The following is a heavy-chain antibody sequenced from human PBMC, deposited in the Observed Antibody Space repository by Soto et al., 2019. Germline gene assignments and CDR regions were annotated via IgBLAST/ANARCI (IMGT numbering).Heavy chain of an antibody. Sequence: PSETLSLTCTVSGGSVSSGSYYWSWIRQPPGKGLEWIGYIYYSGSTNYNPSLKSRVTISVDTSKNQFSLKLSSVTAADTAVYYCARDQDTAMVIGVKRREYYFDYWGQGTLVTVSS. CDR2: IYYSGST. J-gene: IGHJ4*02. CDR1: GGSVSSGSYY. V-gene: IGHV4-61*01. D-gene: IGHD5-18*01. CDR3: ARDQDTAMVIGVKRREYYFDY.